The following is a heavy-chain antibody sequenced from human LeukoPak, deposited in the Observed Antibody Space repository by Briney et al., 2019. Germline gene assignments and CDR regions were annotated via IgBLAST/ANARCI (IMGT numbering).Heavy chain of an antibody. D-gene: IGHD3-10*01. J-gene: IGHJ4*02. CDR3: ARNYYGSGTPGRYFDY. Sequence: GASVKVSCKASGYTFTSYYMHWVRQAPGQGLEWMGIINPSGGSTSYAQKFQGRVTMTRDTSTSTVYMELSSLRSEDTAVYYCARNYYGSGTPGRYFDYWGQGTLVTVSS. V-gene: IGHV1-46*01. CDR2: INPSGGST. CDR1: GYTFTSYY.